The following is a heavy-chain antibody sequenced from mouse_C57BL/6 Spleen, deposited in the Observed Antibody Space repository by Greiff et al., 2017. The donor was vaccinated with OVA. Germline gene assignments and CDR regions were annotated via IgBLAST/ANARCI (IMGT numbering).Heavy chain of an antibody. V-gene: IGHV5-6*01. CDR2: ISSGGSYT. CDR3: ARHQYGYDAYYFDY. Sequence: VTLVESGGDLVKPGGSLKLSCAASGFPFSSSGLSWVRQTPAKRLEWVAPISSGGSYTSYPDNVKERCAIARDNAKKTLYLQSSGLKSEDTAMYYCARHQYGYDAYYFDYWGQGTTLTVSS. CDR1: GFPFSSSG. D-gene: IGHD2-2*01. J-gene: IGHJ2*01.